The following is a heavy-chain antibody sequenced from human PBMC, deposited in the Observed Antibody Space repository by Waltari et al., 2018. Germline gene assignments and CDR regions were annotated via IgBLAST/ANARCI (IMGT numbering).Heavy chain of an antibody. Sequence: QLQLQESGPRLVRPSETLSFICRFSGVPILSNRHYWAWIRPSPGQGVEWIGTVSYSGTTYISPSLKSRVSVSRDTSKNQVALILGSVTAADMAVYYCATYIGASVGTAAFDVWGQGTMVTVSS. CDR3: ATYIGASVGTAAFDV. CDR1: GVPILSNRHY. CDR2: VSYSGTT. V-gene: IGHV4-39*01. D-gene: IGHD5-12*01. J-gene: IGHJ3*01.